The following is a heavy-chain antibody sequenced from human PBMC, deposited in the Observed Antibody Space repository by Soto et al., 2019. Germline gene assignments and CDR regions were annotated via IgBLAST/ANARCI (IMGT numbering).Heavy chain of an antibody. CDR3: ARLGIRVGNWLDT. CDR2: ISAYNGNT. V-gene: IGHV1-18*01. Sequence: ASAVKFSCKTSGYTFTSDGISCVIHAPGQRLEGRGWISAYNGNTNYTQKLQGRVTMTTDTSTSTAYMELSTLRADDTAVYYCARLGIRVGNWLDTWGKGPQVPVSP. J-gene: IGHJ5*02. D-gene: IGHD1-26*01. CDR1: GYTFTSDG.